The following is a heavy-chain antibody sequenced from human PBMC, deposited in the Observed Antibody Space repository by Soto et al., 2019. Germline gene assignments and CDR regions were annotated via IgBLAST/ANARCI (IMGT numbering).Heavy chain of an antibody. V-gene: IGHV1-69*02. CDR3: TTEKYGAGRVGVYY. D-gene: IGHD3-16*01. CDR1: GGTSTIYT. Sequence: QVQLVQSGAEVKKPGSSLKVSCETSGGTSTIYTISWVLQAPGQGLQWMGRIVPTLRLTNYAQEFQGRLTITADTSTSTAHMELSSLTSEDAAVYYCTTEKYGAGRVGVYYWGQGTLVTVSS. J-gene: IGHJ4*02. CDR2: IVPTLRLT.